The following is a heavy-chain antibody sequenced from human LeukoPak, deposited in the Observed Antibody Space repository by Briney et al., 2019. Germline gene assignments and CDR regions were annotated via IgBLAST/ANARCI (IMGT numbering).Heavy chain of an antibody. Sequence: ASVKVSCKASGYTITGYYMHWVRQAPGQGLEWMGWINPNSGGTNYAQKFQGRVTMTRDTSISTAYMELSRLRSDDTAVYYCAREDIVVAHDAFDIWGQGTMVTVSS. CDR3: AREDIVVAHDAFDI. V-gene: IGHV1-2*02. CDR2: INPNSGGT. J-gene: IGHJ3*02. CDR1: GYTITGYY. D-gene: IGHD2-15*01.